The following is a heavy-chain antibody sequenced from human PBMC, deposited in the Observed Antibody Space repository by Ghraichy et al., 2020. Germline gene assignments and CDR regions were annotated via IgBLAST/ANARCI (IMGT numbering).Heavy chain of an antibody. J-gene: IGHJ6*02. CDR3: AGSDRLMVRGVRDYYYGMDA. Sequence: SETLSLTCTVSGGSIRSYYWRWIRQPAGKGLEWIGRIYPSGSTYYNPSLKSRVTMSVATSTNQHSLKLSYVTAADTAVYYCAGSDRLMVRGVRDYYYGMDAWGQGTTVTVS. V-gene: IGHV4-4*07. CDR2: IYPSGST. CDR1: GGSIRSYY. D-gene: IGHD3-10*01.